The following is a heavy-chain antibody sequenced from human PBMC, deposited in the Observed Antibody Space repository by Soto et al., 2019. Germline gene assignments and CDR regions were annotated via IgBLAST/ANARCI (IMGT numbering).Heavy chain of an antibody. V-gene: IGHV3-30*18. D-gene: IGHD4-4*01. CDR1: EGNCIDHG. CDR2: ISYDGSNK. J-gene: IGHJ4*02. CDR3: AKDLIDYSNPYFDY. Sequence: PGLSIRDSKTAAEGNCIDHGGHRIRQETGKGLEWVAVISYDGSNKYYADSVKGRFTISRDNSKNTLYLQMNSLRAEDTAVYYCAKDLIDYSNPYFDYWGQGPLVTVSS.